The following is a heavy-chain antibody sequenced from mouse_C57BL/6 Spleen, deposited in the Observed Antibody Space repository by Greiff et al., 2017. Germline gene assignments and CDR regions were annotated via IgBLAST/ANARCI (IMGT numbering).Heavy chain of an antibody. V-gene: IGHV1-19*01. CDR3: ARWANWDGGFAY. CDR2: INPYNGGT. D-gene: IGHD4-1*01. J-gene: IGHJ3*01. CDR1: GYTFTDYY. Sequence: EVQLQQSGPVLVKPGASVKMSCKASGYTFTDYYMNWVKQSHGKSLEWIGVINPYNGGTSYNQKFKGKATLTVDKSSSTAYMELNSLTSEDSAVYYCARWANWDGGFAYWGQGTLVTVSA.